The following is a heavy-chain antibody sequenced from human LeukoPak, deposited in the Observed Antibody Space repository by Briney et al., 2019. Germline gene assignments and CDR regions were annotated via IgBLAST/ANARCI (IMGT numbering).Heavy chain of an antibody. J-gene: IGHJ6*03. Sequence: GGSLRLSCAASGFTFSSYAMYWVRQAPGKGLEWVAVISYDGSNKYYADSVKGRFTISRDNSKNTLYLQMNSLRAEDTAVYYCARIIWFGELFSNYYYYYYMDVWGKGTTVTISS. CDR2: ISYDGSNK. CDR1: GFTFSSYA. CDR3: ARIIWFGELFSNYYYYYYMDV. D-gene: IGHD3-10*01. V-gene: IGHV3-30*14.